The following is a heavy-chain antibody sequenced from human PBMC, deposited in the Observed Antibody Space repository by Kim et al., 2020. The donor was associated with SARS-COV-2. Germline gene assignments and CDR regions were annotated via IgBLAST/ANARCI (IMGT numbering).Heavy chain of an antibody. D-gene: IGHD3-22*01. J-gene: IGHJ4*02. CDR2: ISSSSSYI. Sequence: GGSLRLSRAASGFTFSSYSMNWVRQAPGKGLEWVSSISSSSSYIYYADSVKGRFTISRDNAKNSLYLQMNSLRAEDTAVYYCARDWVGRGYYYDSSGYYFDYWGQGTLVTVSS. CDR1: GFTFSSYS. CDR3: ARDWVGRGYYYDSSGYYFDY. V-gene: IGHV3-21*01.